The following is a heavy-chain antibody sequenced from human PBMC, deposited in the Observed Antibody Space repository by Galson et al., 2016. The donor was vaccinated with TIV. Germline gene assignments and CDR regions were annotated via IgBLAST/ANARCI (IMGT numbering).Heavy chain of an antibody. J-gene: IGHJ2*01. Sequence: SVKVSCKAPGGIFRNYPISWVRQAPGQGLEWMGGIIPIFNIADYAQKFQGRVTITADESARTVSMELSSLRSDDTAVYYCARAGGGCHDTYWYFDLWGRGTLVTVSS. V-gene: IGHV1-69*13. CDR2: IIPIFNIA. CDR1: GGIFRNYP. D-gene: IGHD3-16*01. CDR3: ARAGGGCHDTYWYFDL.